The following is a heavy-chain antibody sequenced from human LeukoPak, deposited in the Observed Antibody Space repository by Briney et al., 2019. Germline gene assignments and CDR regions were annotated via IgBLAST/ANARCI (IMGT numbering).Heavy chain of an antibody. CDR3: ARRRDFIDY. V-gene: IGHV3-11*01. Sequence: RGSLGVSCEASGFTLSDYYMSWMPPAQGKGLEWVSYSSSSGSTIYYADSVKGRSAISRDNAKNSLYLQMNSLRAEDTAVYYCARRRDFIDYWGQGTLVTVSS. J-gene: IGHJ4*02. CDR2: SSSSGSTI. CDR1: GFTLSDYY. D-gene: IGHD3/OR15-3a*01.